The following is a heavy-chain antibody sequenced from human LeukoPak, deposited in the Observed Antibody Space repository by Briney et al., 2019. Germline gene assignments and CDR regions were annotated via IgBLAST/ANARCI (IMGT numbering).Heavy chain of an antibody. CDR2: VSAYNGNT. D-gene: IGHD3-10*01. Sequence: ASVKVSCKASGYTFTSYGISWVRQAPGQGLEWMGWVSAYNGNTNYAQKLQGRVTMTTDTSTSTAYMELRSLRSDDTAVYYCARVFGIGYGSGPGGMDVWGQGTTVTVSS. CDR1: GYTFTSYG. J-gene: IGHJ6*02. CDR3: ARVFGIGYGSGPGGMDV. V-gene: IGHV1-18*01.